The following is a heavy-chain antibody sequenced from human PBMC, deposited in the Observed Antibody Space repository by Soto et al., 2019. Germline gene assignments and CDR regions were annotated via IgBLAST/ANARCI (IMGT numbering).Heavy chain of an antibody. J-gene: IGHJ6*02. D-gene: IGHD6-13*01. CDR2: IYSAGIT. CDR1: GLTVSTNY. V-gene: IGHV3-53*01. Sequence: GGSLRLSCAASGLTVSTNYMSWVRQAPGRGLEWVAIIYSAGITYYADSVKGRFTISRDNSKNTLYLQMNSLRAEDTAIYYCARDQRAAAGNYYYYYGLDVWGQGTAVTVSS. CDR3: ARDQRAAAGNYYYYYGLDV.